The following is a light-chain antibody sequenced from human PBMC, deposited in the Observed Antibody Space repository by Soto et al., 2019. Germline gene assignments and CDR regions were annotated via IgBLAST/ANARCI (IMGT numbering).Light chain of an antibody. Sequence: ETELTQSPATLSLSPGESATLSCRASESVSNYLMWYQQKPGQAPRLLIYDARDRATGVPPRFSGRGSGTDFTLTISSLEPEDFAVYYCKQRTNWPPPFGGGPKLDIK. V-gene: IGKV3-11*01. CDR1: ESVSNY. J-gene: IGKJ4*01. CDR3: KQRTNWPPP. CDR2: DAR.